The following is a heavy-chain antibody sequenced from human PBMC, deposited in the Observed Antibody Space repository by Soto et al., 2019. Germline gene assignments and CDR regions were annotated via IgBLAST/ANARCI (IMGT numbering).Heavy chain of an antibody. CDR2: INAGNGNT. CDR1: GYTFTSYA. D-gene: IGHD2-2*01. V-gene: IGHV1-3*01. Sequence: QVPLVQSGAEVKKPGASVKVSYKASGYTFTSYAMHWVRQAPGQRLEWMGWINAGNGNTKYSQKFQGRVTITRDTSASTADMELSSLRSEDTAVYYCAREGGDIVVVPARFDPWGQGTLVTVSS. CDR3: AREGGDIVVVPARFDP. J-gene: IGHJ5*02.